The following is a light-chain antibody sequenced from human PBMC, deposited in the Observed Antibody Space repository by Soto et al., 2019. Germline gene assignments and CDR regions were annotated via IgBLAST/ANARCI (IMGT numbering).Light chain of an antibody. Sequence: QSVLTQPPSASGTPGQRVTISCSGSSSNIGSNTVNWYQQLPGTAPKLLIYSNNQQPSGVPDRFSGSKSGTSASLAISGLQSEDEDDYYCAAWDDSLIVVFGGGTKLTVL. V-gene: IGLV1-44*01. CDR3: AAWDDSLIVV. CDR1: SSNIGSNT. J-gene: IGLJ2*01. CDR2: SNN.